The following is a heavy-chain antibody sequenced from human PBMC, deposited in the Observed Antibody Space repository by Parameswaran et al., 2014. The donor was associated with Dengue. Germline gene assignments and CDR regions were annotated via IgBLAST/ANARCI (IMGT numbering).Heavy chain of an antibody. CDR3: TTSISGYDYYYGMDV. D-gene: IGHD3-3*01. CDR2: IKSKTDGGTT. Sequence: VRQMPGKGLEWVGRIKSKTDGGTTDYAAPVKGRFTISRDDSKNTLYLQMNSLKTEDTAVYYCTTSISGYDYYYGMDVWGQGTTVTVSS. J-gene: IGHJ6*02. V-gene: IGHV3-15*07.